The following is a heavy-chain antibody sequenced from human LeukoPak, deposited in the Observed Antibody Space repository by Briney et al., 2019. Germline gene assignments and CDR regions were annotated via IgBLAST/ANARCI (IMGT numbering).Heavy chain of an antibody. V-gene: IGHV3-74*03. Sequence: GGSLRLSCAASGFTFRNYWMHWVRQAPGKGLVWVSSMKTDGSSTTYADSVKGRFTISRDNSKNTLYLQMNSLRAADTAVYYCAIGGSYGDYWGQGTLVTVSS. J-gene: IGHJ4*02. D-gene: IGHD3-16*01. CDR2: MKTDGSST. CDR3: AIGGSYGDY. CDR1: GFTFRNYW.